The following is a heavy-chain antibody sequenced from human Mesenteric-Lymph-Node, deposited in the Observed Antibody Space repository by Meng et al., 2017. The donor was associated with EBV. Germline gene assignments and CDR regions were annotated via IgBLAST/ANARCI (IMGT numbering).Heavy chain of an antibody. J-gene: IGHJ4*02. CDR1: GDSASSRSYY. CDR3: AREAVGATVDH. D-gene: IGHD1-26*01. CDR2: IDYSGST. Sequence: QVELQESGPGQVKPSETLSLTCSVSGDSASSRSYYWVWIRQPPGKGLEWIGYIDYSGSTTYKPSLKSRVTMSLDTSKNQFSLRLSSVTAADTAVYYCAREAVGATVDHWGQGTLVTVSS. V-gene: IGHV4-61*01.